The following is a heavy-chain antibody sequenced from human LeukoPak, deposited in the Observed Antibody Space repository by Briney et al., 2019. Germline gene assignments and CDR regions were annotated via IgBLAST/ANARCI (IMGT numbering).Heavy chain of an antibody. V-gene: IGHV4-59*01. Sequence: SETLSLTCTVSGGSISSYYWSWIRQPPGKGLEWIGFIYYSGTTNYNPSLKSRVTISVDTSKNQFSLKLSSVTAADTAVYYCARDEAYYDSSGYYGQGFHGQFDYWGQGTLVTVSS. CDR3: ARDEAYYDSSGYYGQGFHGQFDY. J-gene: IGHJ4*02. CDR1: GGSISSYY. D-gene: IGHD3-22*01. CDR2: IYYSGTT.